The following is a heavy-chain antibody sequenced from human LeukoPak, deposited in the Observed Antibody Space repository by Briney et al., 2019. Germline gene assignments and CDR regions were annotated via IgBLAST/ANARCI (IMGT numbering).Heavy chain of an antibody. CDR2: INHSGST. D-gene: IGHD3-10*01. J-gene: IGHJ6*02. V-gene: IGHV4-34*01. CDR3: ARGSNVLLWFGTAGDV. CDR1: GGSFSGYY. Sequence: SETLSLTCAVYGGSFSGYYWSWIRLPPGKGLEWIGEINHSGSTNYNPSLKSRVTISVDTSKNQFSLKLSSVTAADTAVYYCARGSNVLLWFGTAGDVWGQGTTVTVSS.